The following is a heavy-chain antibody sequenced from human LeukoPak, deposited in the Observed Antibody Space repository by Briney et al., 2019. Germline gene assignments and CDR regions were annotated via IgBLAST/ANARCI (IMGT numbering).Heavy chain of an antibody. Sequence: SGTLSHTRPVSVGSIRSDRYYWSWTQQPGEKGLEWIGRIYTSGSTNYNRSLKSRVTISVDTSKNQFSLKLSSVTAADTAVYYCARGPYYYDSNGYYGPDYWGQGTLVTVSS. J-gene: IGHJ4*02. V-gene: IGHV4-61*02. CDR3: ARGPYYYDSNGYYGPDY. CDR2: IYTSGST. CDR1: VGSIRSDRYY. D-gene: IGHD3-22*01.